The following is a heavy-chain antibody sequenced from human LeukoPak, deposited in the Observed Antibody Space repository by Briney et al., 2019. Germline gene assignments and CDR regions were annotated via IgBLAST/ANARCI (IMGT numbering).Heavy chain of an antibody. CDR3: ARADYYYDSSGYTYLFDY. Sequence: PSETLSLTCTVSGGSISYYYWGWIRQPPGKGLEWIGYIYYSGSTNYHPSLKSRVTISVDTSKNQFSLNLSSVTAADTAVYYCARADYYYDSSGYTYLFDYWARESWSPSPQ. CDR1: GGSISYYY. CDR2: IYYSGST. V-gene: IGHV4-59*01. J-gene: IGHJ4*02. D-gene: IGHD3-22*01.